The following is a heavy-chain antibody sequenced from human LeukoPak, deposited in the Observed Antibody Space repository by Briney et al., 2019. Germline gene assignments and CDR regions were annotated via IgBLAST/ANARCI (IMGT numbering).Heavy chain of an antibody. V-gene: IGHV3-48*01. J-gene: IGHJ4*02. CDR2: ISSSTSAT. CDR1: GFPFSSYS. CDR3: ARDPTERGY. Sequence: PGGSLRLSCAASGFPFSSYSMNWVRQAPGKGLEWVSYISSSTSATYYADSVKGRFTISRDNAKNSLYLQMNSLRVEDTAVYYCARDPTERGYWGQGTLVTVSS.